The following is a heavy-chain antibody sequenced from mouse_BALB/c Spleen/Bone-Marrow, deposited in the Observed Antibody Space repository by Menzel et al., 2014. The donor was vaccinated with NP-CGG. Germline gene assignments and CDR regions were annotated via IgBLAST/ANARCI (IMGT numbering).Heavy chain of an antibody. D-gene: IGHD3-3*01. CDR1: GYSITSGYS. CDR2: IHYSGST. CDR3: ARGGTRETFFDY. J-gene: IGHJ2*01. Sequence: EVQLQESGPDLAKPSQSLSLTCTVTGYSITSGYSWHWIRQFPGNKLEWMGYIHYSGSTNYNPSLKSRISITRDPSKNQFFLQLNSGTTEDTATYYCARGGTRETFFDYWGQGTTLTVSS. V-gene: IGHV3-1*02.